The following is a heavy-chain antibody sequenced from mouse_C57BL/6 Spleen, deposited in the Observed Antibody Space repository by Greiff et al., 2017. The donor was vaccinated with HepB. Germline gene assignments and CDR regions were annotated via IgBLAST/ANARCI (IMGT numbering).Heavy chain of an antibody. J-gene: IGHJ4*01. D-gene: IGHD2-1*01. Sequence: QVQLQQSGAELVMPGASVKLSCKASGYTFTSYWMHWVKQRPGQGLEWIGEIDPSDSYTNYNQKFKGKSTLTVDKSSSTAYMQLSSLTSEDSAVYYCARGRDYGNHLYAMDYWGQGTSVTVSS. CDR2: IDPSDSYT. V-gene: IGHV1-69*01. CDR1: GYTFTSYW. CDR3: ARGRDYGNHLYAMDY.